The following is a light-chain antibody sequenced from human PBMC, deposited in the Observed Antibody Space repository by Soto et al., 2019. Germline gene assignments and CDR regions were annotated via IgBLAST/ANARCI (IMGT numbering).Light chain of an antibody. CDR2: GAS. CDR3: QQYGSSPIT. Sequence: EIVLTQSPGTLSLSPGERATLSCRASQSVSSSYLAWYQQKPGQAPMLLIYGASSRATCIPERFSGSGSGTDFTLTISILEPEDFAVYYCQQYGSSPITFGGGTNVEIK. J-gene: IGKJ4*01. V-gene: IGKV3-20*01. CDR1: QSVSSSY.